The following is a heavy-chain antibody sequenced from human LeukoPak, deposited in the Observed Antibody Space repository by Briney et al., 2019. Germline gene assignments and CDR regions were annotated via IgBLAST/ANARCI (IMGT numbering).Heavy chain of an antibody. CDR1: GFTYSSYA. J-gene: IGHJ5*02. CDR2: ISDSGGGT. CDR3: AKGVQQWSNWFDP. D-gene: IGHD6-19*01. V-gene: IGHV3-23*01. Sequence: GGSLRLSCAASGFTYSSYALTWVRQAPGKGLEWASTISDSGGGTYYADSVKGRFTISRDNSKNTLYLQMNSLRAEDTAVYYCAKGVQQWSNWFDPWGQGTLVTVSS.